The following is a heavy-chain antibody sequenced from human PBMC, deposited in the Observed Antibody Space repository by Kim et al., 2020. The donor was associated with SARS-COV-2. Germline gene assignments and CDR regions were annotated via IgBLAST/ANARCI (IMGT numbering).Heavy chain of an antibody. Sequence: ASVKVSCKASGYTFTSYAMNWVRQAPGQGLEWMGWINTNTGNPTYAQGFTGRFVFSLDTSVSTAYLQISSLKAEDTAVYYCARVRRAFDFTGLAAADAFDIWGQGTMVTVSS. CDR3: ARVRRAFDFTGLAAADAFDI. CDR1: GYTFTSYA. V-gene: IGHV7-4-1*02. J-gene: IGHJ3*02. D-gene: IGHD6-13*01. CDR2: INTNTGNP.